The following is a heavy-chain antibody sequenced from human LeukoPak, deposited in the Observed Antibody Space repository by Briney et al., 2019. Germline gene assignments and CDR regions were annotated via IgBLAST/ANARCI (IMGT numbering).Heavy chain of an antibody. J-gene: IGHJ2*01. D-gene: IGHD3-22*01. Sequence: SETLSLTCTVSGGSISNYYWSWIRQPPGKGLEWIGYIYYSGSTNYNPSLKSRVTISVDTSKNQFSLKLSSVTAADTAVYYCARDRRLGYYDSSGYSLQYWYFDLWGRGTLVTVSS. V-gene: IGHV4-59*01. CDR2: IYYSGST. CDR1: GGSISNYY. CDR3: ARDRRLGYYDSSGYSLQYWYFDL.